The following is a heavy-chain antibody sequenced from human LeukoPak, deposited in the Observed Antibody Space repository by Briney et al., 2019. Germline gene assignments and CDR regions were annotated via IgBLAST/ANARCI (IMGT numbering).Heavy chain of an antibody. V-gene: IGHV3-33*01. J-gene: IGHJ6*02. Sequence: GRSLRLSCAASGFTFSSYGMHWVRQAPGKGLEWVAVIWYDGSNKYYADSVKGRFTISRDNSKNTLYLQMNSLRAEDTAVYYCARDVLWFGEYYYYYGMDVWGQGTTATVSS. CDR3: ARDVLWFGEYYYYYGMDV. CDR2: IWYDGSNK. D-gene: IGHD3-10*01. CDR1: GFTFSSYG.